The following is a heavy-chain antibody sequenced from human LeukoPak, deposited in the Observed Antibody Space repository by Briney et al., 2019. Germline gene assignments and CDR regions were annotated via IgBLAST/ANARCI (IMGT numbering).Heavy chain of an antibody. J-gene: IGHJ4*02. Sequence: GGSLRLSCAASGFTFSSYEMNWVRQAPGKGLEWVSYISSSGSTIYYADSVRGRFTISRDNSKNTLYLQMNSLRAEDTAVYYCAKSNDILAAAGHFDYWGEGTLVTVSS. CDR3: AKSNDILAAAGHFDY. CDR1: GFTFSSYE. V-gene: IGHV3-48*03. CDR2: ISSSGSTI. D-gene: IGHD6-13*01.